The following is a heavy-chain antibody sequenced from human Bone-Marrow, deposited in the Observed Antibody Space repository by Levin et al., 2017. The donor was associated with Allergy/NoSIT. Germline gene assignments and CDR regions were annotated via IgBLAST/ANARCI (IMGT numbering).Heavy chain of an antibody. D-gene: IGHD3-10*01. CDR1: GFTFSSYG. CDR3: AKESKMYSYYGSGSYSPLKERLGELSSSGAFDI. CDR2: ISYDGSNK. J-gene: IGHJ3*02. Sequence: GGSLRLSCAASGFTFSSYGMHWVRQAPGKGLEWVAVISYDGSNKYYADSVKGRFTISRDNSKNTLYLQMNSLRAEDTAVYYCAKESKMYSYYGSGSYSPLKERLGELSSSGAFDIWGQGTMVTVSS. V-gene: IGHV3-30*18.